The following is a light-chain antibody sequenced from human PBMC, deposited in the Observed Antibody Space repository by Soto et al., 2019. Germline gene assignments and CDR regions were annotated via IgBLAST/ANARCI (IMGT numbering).Light chain of an antibody. CDR1: QSVSSR. CDR2: DAS. J-gene: IGKJ1*01. Sequence: DIQMTQSPSTLSASVGDRVTITCRASQSVSSRLAWYQQKPGQAPKLLIYDASSLEIGVPARFSGSGSGTEFTLTVGSLQPYYFVTSVGQINNGYSCTFGQGTKVEIK. CDR3: QINNGYSCT. V-gene: IGKV1-5*01.